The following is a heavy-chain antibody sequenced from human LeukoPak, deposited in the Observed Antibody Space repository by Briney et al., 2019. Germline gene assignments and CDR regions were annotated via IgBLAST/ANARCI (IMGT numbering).Heavy chain of an antibody. Sequence: PGGSLRLSCAASGFTFSSYGMHWARQAPGKGLEWVAVISYDGSNKYYADSVKGRFTISRDNSKNTLYLQMNSLRAEDTAVYHCAKDRGAAAGTSRYGMDVWGQGTTVTVSS. D-gene: IGHD6-13*01. J-gene: IGHJ6*02. CDR1: GFTFSSYG. CDR2: ISYDGSNK. CDR3: AKDRGAAAGTSRYGMDV. V-gene: IGHV3-30*18.